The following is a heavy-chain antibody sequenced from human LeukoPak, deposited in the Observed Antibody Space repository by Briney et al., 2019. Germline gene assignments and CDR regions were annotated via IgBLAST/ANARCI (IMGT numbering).Heavy chain of an antibody. V-gene: IGHV1-18*04. CDR3: ARVPLDI. CDR2: ISAYNGNT. J-gene: IGHJ3*02. CDR1: GYTFTGYY. Sequence: ASVKVSCKASGYTFTGYYMHWVRQAPGQGLEWMGWISAYNGNTNYAQKLQGRVTVTTDTSTSTAYMELMSLRSDGTAVYYCARVPLDIWGQGTMVTVSS.